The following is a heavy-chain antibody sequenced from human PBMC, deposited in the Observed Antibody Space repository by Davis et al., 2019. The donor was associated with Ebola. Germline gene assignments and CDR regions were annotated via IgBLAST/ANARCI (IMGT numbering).Heavy chain of an antibody. CDR1: GFTFSSYG. J-gene: IGHJ6*02. CDR2: ISYDGSNK. V-gene: IGHV3-30*18. D-gene: IGHD3-3*01. CDR3: AKDLYRANKLVRFLEMYYYYGMDV. Sequence: GESLKISCAASGFTFSSYGMHWVRQAPGKGLAWVAVISYDGSNKYYADSVKGRFTISRDNSKNTLYLQMNSLRAEDTAVYYCAKDLYRANKLVRFLEMYYYYGMDVWGQGATVTVSS.